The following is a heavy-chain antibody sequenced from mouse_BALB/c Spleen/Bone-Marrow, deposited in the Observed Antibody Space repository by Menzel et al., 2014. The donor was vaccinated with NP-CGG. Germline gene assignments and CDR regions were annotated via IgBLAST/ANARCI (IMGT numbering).Heavy chain of an antibody. J-gene: IGHJ3*01. D-gene: IGHD2-4*01. CDR1: GFSLTDCG. CDR2: IWGGGSR. V-gene: IGHV2-6-5*01. Sequence: VKLQESGPGLVAPSQRLSITCTVSGFSLTDCGLSWIRQPPGKGLEWLGVIWGGGSRYYNSALKSRLSISKDNSKSQVFLKMNSLQSDDSAMYYCASIYFDFDGFAYWGQGTLVTVSA. CDR3: ASIYFDFDGFAY.